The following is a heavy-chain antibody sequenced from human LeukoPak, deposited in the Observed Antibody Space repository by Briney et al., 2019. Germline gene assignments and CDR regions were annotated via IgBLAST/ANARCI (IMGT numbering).Heavy chain of an antibody. Sequence: SVKVSCKTSGFTFSTSAVQWVRQARGQRLEWMGWIIVGSGATNYAQSLQGRFTITRDMSTNTAYMELSSLGSEDAAVYYCAAELYGVYTDCCTFHLWGQGTLVTVSS. V-gene: IGHV1-58*01. J-gene: IGHJ3*01. CDR1: GFTFSTSA. D-gene: IGHD4-17*01. CDR3: AAELYGVYTDCCTFHL. CDR2: IIVGSGAT.